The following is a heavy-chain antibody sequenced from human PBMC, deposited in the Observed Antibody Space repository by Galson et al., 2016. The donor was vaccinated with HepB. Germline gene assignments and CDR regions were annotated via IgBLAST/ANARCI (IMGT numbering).Heavy chain of an antibody. CDR1: GFTFSSYW. Sequence: SLRLSCAASGFTFSSYWMSWVRQAPGRGLEWVANIKQDAIEKYYVDSVKGRFTISRDNAKNSLYLQMNSLRAEDTAVYYCARLFLLAGYIGPPPVPIDYWGQGTLVTVSS. D-gene: IGHD5-18*01. V-gene: IGHV3-7*01. J-gene: IGHJ4*02. CDR2: IKQDAIEK. CDR3: ARLFLLAGYIGPPPVPIDY.